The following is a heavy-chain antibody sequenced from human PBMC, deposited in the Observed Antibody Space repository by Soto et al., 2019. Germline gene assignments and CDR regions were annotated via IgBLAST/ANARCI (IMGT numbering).Heavy chain of an antibody. CDR3: AHIPNYYQYDWFDP. CDR2: IYWDDDK. D-gene: IGHD3-16*01. J-gene: IGHJ5*02. CDR1: GFSLTTRGVG. Sequence: ITLKESGPTLVKPTQTLTLTCTFSGFSLTTRGVGVGWIRQPPGKALECLALIYWDDDKRYSPSLQSRLAITKETSKNQVVLTMTNVDPVDTATYYCAHIPNYYQYDWFDPWGQGTLVSVSS. V-gene: IGHV2-5*02.